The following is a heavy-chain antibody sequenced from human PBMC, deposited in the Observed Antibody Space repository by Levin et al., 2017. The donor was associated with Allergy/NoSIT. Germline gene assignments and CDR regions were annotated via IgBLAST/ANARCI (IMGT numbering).Heavy chain of an antibody. CDR2: INHSGST. V-gene: IGHV4-34*01. CDR3: ARGNIVGATY. Sequence: SQTLSLTCAVYGGSFSGYYWSWIRQPPGKGLEWIGEINHSGSTNYNPSLKSRVTISVDTSKNQFSLKLSSVTAADTAVYYCARGNIVGATYWGQGTLVTVSS. J-gene: IGHJ4*02. D-gene: IGHD1-26*01. CDR1: GGSFSGYY.